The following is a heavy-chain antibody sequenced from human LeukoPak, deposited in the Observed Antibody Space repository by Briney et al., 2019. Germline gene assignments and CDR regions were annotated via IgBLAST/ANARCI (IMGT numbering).Heavy chain of an antibody. CDR2: INPSSGGT. V-gene: IGHV1-2*02. CDR3: AGRPDTSMVAIFDY. D-gene: IGHD5-18*01. J-gene: IGHJ4*02. Sequence: ASVKASCKASGYTFTGYYVHWVRQAPGQGLEWMGWINPSSGGTNYAQKFQGRVTMTGDTSISTAYMELSRLSFDDTAVYFCAGRPDTSMVAIFDYWGQGTLVTISS. CDR1: GYTFTGYY.